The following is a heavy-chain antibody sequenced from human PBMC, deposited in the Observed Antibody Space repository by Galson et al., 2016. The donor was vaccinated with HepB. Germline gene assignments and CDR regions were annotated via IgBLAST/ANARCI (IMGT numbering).Heavy chain of an antibody. Sequence: SLRLSCAVSSSTFISYNMQWVRQAPGKGLEWVSSISSSISYVFYLDSVKGRFTISRDNAKTTVYLQMDSLTVEDTAVYYCAVGDGYGLDYWGQGALVIVSS. CDR3: AVGDGYGLDY. CDR1: SSTFISYN. V-gene: IGHV3-21*03. J-gene: IGHJ4*02. CDR2: ISSSISYV. D-gene: IGHD3-10*01.